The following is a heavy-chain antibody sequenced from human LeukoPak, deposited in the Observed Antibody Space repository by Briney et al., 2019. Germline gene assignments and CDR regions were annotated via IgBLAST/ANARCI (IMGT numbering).Heavy chain of an antibody. CDR3: ARNLISVAGELDY. CDR1: GFTFSSYS. Sequence: PGGSLRLSCAASGFTFSSYSMNWVRQAPGKGLEWVSYISSSSSTIYYADSVRGRFTLSRDNAKNSLYLQMSSLRDEDTAVYYCARNLISVAGELDYWGQGTLVTVSS. CDR2: ISSSSSTI. V-gene: IGHV3-48*02. J-gene: IGHJ4*02. D-gene: IGHD6-19*01.